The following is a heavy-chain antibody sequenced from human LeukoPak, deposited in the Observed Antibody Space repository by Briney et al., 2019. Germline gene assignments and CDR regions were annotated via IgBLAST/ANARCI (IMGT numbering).Heavy chain of an antibody. Sequence: GGSLRLSCAASGFTFNNYAMSWVRQAPGKGLEWVSGISGSGGITNYADSVKGRLTISRDNSKNTVYLQMNSLRVEDTAVYYCTKDQRWDPPHYSDSWGQGTLVTVSS. J-gene: IGHJ4*02. CDR3: TKDQRWDPPHYSDS. CDR2: ISGSGGIT. D-gene: IGHD4-23*01. CDR1: GFTFNNYA. V-gene: IGHV3-23*01.